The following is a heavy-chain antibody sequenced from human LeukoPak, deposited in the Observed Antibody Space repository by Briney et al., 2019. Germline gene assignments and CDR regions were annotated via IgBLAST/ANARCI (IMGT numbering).Heavy chain of an antibody. Sequence: GGSLRLSCAASGFTFSSYAMSWVRQAPGKGLEWVSAISGSGGSTYYADSVKGRFTISRDNSKSTLYLQMNSLRAEDTAVYYCAKELPFVVVPAATNFDYWGQGTLVTVSS. V-gene: IGHV3-23*01. CDR1: GFTFSSYA. CDR3: AKELPFVVVPAATNFDY. J-gene: IGHJ4*02. D-gene: IGHD2-2*01. CDR2: ISGSGGST.